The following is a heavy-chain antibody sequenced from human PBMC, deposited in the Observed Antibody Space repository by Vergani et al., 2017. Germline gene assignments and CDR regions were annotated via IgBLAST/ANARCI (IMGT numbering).Heavy chain of an antibody. CDR1: FDSIRNLY. D-gene: IGHD6-19*01. V-gene: IGHV4-59*11. Sequence: QVQLQGSGPGLVKSSETLSLTCSVSFDSIRNLYCNWIRQHPGKGLDWIGSIHYSENTNYNPSLKTRVTISVDTSKNQFSLTLTSVTAADTAVYYCASDTHSGQRADRWGQGILVTVTS. CDR2: IHYSENT. J-gene: IGHJ5*02. CDR3: ASDTHSGQRADR.